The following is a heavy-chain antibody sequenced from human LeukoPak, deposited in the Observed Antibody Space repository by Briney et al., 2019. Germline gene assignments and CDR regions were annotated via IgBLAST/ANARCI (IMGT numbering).Heavy chain of an antibody. CDR2: ISSSSSYI. CDR1: GFTFSSYS. D-gene: IGHD5-12*01. Sequence: GGSLRLSCAASGFTFSSYSMNWVRQAPGKGLEWVSSISSSSSYIYYADSVKGRFTISRDNAKNSLYLQMNSLRAEDTAVYYCARVKVFRTPSGYDYQPPRYWGQGTLVTVSS. J-gene: IGHJ4*02. V-gene: IGHV3-21*01. CDR3: ARVKVFRTPSGYDYQPPRY.